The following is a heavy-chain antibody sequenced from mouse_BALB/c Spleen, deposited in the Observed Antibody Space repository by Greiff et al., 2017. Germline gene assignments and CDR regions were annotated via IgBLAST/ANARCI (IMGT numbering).Heavy chain of an antibody. Sequence: EVMLVESGGGLVKPGGSLKLSCAASGFTFSSYAMSWVRQTPEKRLEWVASISSGGSTYYPDSVKGRFTISRDNARNILYLQMSSLRSEDTAMYYCARVDNYVAMDYWGQGTSVTVSS. D-gene: IGHD1-3*01. CDR3: ARVDNYVAMDY. J-gene: IGHJ4*01. CDR1: GFTFSSYA. CDR2: ISSGGST. V-gene: IGHV5-6-5*01.